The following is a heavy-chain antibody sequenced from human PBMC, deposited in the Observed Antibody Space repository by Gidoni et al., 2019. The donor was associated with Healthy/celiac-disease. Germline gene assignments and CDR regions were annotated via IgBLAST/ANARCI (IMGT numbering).Heavy chain of an antibody. Sequence: QMQVVESGGGVVQPGRSLRLSCAASGFSFSDYAMHWVRQAPGKGLEWVALISYDGSNKYYADSVKGRFTISRDNSKNTVYLQMNSLRTDDTAVYYCARADVVVAAPYFDCWGQGTLVTVSS. CDR2: ISYDGSNK. J-gene: IGHJ4*02. D-gene: IGHD2-21*02. V-gene: IGHV3-30*04. CDR3: ARADVVVAAPYFDC. CDR1: GFSFSDYA.